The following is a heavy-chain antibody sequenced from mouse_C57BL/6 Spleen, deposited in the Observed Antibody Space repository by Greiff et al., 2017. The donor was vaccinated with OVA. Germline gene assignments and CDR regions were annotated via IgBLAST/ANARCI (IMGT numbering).Heavy chain of an antibody. CDR1: GFSFNTYA. Sequence: EVQRVESGGGLVQPKGSLKLSCAASGFSFNTYAMNWVRQAPGKGLEWVARIRSKSNNYATYYADSVKDRFTISRDDSESMLYLQMNNLKTEDTAMYYCVRQASLGYYFDYWGQGTTLTVSS. V-gene: IGHV10-1*01. J-gene: IGHJ2*01. CDR2: IRSKSNNYAT. D-gene: IGHD6-1*01. CDR3: VRQASLGYYFDY.